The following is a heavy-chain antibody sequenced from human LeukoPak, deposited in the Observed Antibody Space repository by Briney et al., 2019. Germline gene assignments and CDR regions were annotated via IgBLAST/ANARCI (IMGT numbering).Heavy chain of an antibody. CDR1: GFTLSRYW. CDR2: IKQDGSEI. D-gene: IGHD3-22*01. CDR3: ARDYDSSGYDVRFEY. Sequence: RSGGSLRLSCAASGFTLSRYWMSWVRPAPGKGLEWVANIKQDGSEIYYVDSAKGRFTISRENAKRTLYLQLNSLRAEDTAVYYCARDYDSSGYDVRFEYWGGGTLVTASS. V-gene: IGHV3-7*04. J-gene: IGHJ4*02.